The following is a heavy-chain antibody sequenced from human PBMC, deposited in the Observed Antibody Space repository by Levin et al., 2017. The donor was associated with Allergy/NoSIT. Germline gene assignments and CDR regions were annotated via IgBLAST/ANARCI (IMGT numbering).Heavy chain of an antibody. CDR1: GYTFTGSY. J-gene: IGHJ5*02. Sequence: ASVKVSCKSSGYTFTGSYIHWVRQAPGQGLEWMGWINPNSGGTDYAQKFRGRVTMTRDTSISTAYMELSRLKSDDTAVYYCARGVRMYRKASWGQGTLVTVSS. D-gene: IGHD1-1*01. CDR3: ARGVRMYRKAS. V-gene: IGHV1-2*02. CDR2: INPNSGGT.